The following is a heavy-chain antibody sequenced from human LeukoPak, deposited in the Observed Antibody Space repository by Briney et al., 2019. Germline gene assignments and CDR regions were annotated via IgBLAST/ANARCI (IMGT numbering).Heavy chain of an antibody. CDR2: INPNSGGT. J-gene: IGHJ4*02. D-gene: IGHD3-3*01. Sequence: ASVKVSCKASGYTFTGYYMHWVRQAPGQGLEWMGWINPNSGGTNYAQKFQGRVTMTRDTSISTAYMELSRLRPDDTAVYYCARSSFYDFWSGYYLFDYWGQGTLVTVSS. V-gene: IGHV1-2*02. CDR3: ARSSFYDFWSGYYLFDY. CDR1: GYTFTGYY.